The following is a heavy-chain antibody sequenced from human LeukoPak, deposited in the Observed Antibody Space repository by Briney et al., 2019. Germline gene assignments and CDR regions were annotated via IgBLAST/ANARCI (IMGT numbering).Heavy chain of an antibody. J-gene: IGHJ4*02. CDR3: ARAAYGSGTYFTRSFDY. Sequence: GESLKISCTGSGYSFATYWIGWVRQMPGKGLEWMGTISPGDPDTRYSPSFQGQVTISADKSVSTAYLQWSSLKASGTAMYYCARAAYGSGTYFTRSFDYWGQGTLVTVSS. CDR2: ISPGDPDT. V-gene: IGHV5-51*01. CDR1: GYSFATYW. D-gene: IGHD3-10*01.